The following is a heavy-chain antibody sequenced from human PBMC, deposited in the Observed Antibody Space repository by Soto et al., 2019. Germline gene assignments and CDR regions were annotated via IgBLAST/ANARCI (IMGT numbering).Heavy chain of an antibody. CDR1: GYTFTGYY. D-gene: IGHD6-19*01. J-gene: IGHJ4*02. V-gene: IGHV1-2*02. Sequence: ASVEVSCKASGYTFTGYYMHWVRQAPGQGLEWMGWINPNSGGTNYAQKFQGRVTMTRDTSTSTAYMELSRLRSDDTAVYHCARGSGWYLPTDYWGQGTLVTVSS. CDR3: ARGSGWYLPTDY. CDR2: INPNSGGT.